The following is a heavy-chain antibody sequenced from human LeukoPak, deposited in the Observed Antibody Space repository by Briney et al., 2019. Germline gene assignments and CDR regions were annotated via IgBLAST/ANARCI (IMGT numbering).Heavy chain of an antibody. D-gene: IGHD6-13*01. CDR3: AKDRSPYRSSWND. CDR2: ISGSGGSA. J-gene: IGHJ4*02. CDR1: GFTFDNYA. Sequence: GGSLRLSCAASGFTFDNYAMSWVRQAPGKGLEWVSAISGSGGSAYYADSVKGRFTISRDNSKSALYLQMNSLRADDTAVYYCAKDRSPYRSSWNDWGQGTLVTVSS. V-gene: IGHV3-23*01.